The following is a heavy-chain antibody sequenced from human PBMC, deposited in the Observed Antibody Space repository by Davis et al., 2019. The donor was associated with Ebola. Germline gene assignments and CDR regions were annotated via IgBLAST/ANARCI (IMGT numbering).Heavy chain of an antibody. Sequence: PGGSLRLSCTVSGGSISSYYWSWIRQPPGKGLEWIGYIYYSGSTNYNPSLKSRVTISVDTSKNQFSLKLSSVTAADTAVYYCARVRMGYCSSTSCPTYYYYYGMDVWGQGTTVTVSS. CDR1: GGSISSYY. J-gene: IGHJ6*02. CDR2: IYYSGST. CDR3: ARVRMGYCSSTSCPTYYYYYGMDV. D-gene: IGHD2-2*01. V-gene: IGHV4-59*01.